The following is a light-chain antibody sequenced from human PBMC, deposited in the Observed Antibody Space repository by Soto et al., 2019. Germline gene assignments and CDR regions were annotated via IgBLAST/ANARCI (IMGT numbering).Light chain of an antibody. Sequence: QSVLTQPPSASGTPGQRVTISCSGSSSNIGTNGVNWYQQFPGTAPKFLIYGDNQRPSGVPDRFSGSKSGTSASLAISGLQSEDEADYYCAAWDGSLNGVAFGGGTKVTVL. CDR2: GDN. CDR1: SSNIGTNG. V-gene: IGLV1-44*01. CDR3: AAWDGSLNGVA. J-gene: IGLJ2*01.